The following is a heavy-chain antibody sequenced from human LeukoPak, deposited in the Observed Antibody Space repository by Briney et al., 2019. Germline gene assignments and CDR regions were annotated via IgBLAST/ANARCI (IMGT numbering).Heavy chain of an antibody. V-gene: IGHV1-18*01. CDR2: ISAYNSNT. CDR3: ARELLSHDYGDYSKWFDP. Sequence: ASVKVSCKASGYTFTSYGISWVRQAPGQGLEWMGWISAYNSNTNYAQELQGRVTMTTDTSTSTAYMELRSLRSDDTAVYYCARELLSHDYGDYSKWFDPWGQGTLVTVSS. J-gene: IGHJ5*02. D-gene: IGHD4-17*01. CDR1: GYTFTSYG.